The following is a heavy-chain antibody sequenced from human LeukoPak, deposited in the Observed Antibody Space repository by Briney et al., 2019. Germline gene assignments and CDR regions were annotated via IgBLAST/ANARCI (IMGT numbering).Heavy chain of an antibody. J-gene: IGHJ4*02. CDR2: ISSSGETI. CDR1: GFTFSDSY. CDR3: ARNLPVRNDGWRLFDY. D-gene: IGHD1-1*01. Sequence: GGSLRLSCAASGFTFSDSYMSWIRQSPGKGLEWISYISSSGETIYYADSMKGRFTISRDNAKNSLYLHINSLSAEDTAVYYCARNLPVRNDGWRLFDYWGQGTLVTVSS. V-gene: IGHV3-11*01.